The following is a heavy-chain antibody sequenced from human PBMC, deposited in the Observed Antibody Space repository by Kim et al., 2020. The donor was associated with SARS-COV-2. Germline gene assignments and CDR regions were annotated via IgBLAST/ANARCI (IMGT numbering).Heavy chain of an antibody. CDR2: ISYDGSNK. Sequence: GGSLRLSCAASGFTFSSYAMHWVRQAPGKGLEWVAVISYDGSNKYYADSMKGRFTISRDNSKNTLYLQMNSLRAEDTAVYYCARPDCSSTSCFYHAFDIWGQGTMVTVSS. CDR3: ARPDCSSTSCFYHAFDI. CDR1: GFTFSSYA. D-gene: IGHD2-2*01. J-gene: IGHJ3*02. V-gene: IGHV3-30-3*01.